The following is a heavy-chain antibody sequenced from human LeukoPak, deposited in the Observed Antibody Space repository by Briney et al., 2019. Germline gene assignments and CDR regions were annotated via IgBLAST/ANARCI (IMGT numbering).Heavy chain of an antibody. Sequence: GGSLRLSCAASGFTVSSNYMSWVHQAPGKGLEWVSVIYSGGSTYYADSVKGRFTISRDNSKNTLYLQMNSLRAEDTAVYYCARTPRNSYYYMDVWRKGTTVTVSS. V-gene: IGHV3-53*01. J-gene: IGHJ6*03. CDR2: IYSGGST. CDR1: GFTVSSNY. CDR3: ARTPRNSYYYMDV.